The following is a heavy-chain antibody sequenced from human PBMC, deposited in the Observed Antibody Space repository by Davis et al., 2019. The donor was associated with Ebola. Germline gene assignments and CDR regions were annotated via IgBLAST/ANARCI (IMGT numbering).Heavy chain of an antibody. V-gene: IGHV3-23*01. CDR1: GIIFSSYA. CDR3: AKVHPPTTVTTGWFDP. D-gene: IGHD4-17*01. CDR2: IRVRSIT. Sequence: PGGSLRLSCAASGIIFSSYAMSWVRQAPGKGLEWVSSIRVRSITCHADSVKGRFTIYRDNSKNTLYLQMNSLRAEDTAVYYCAKVHPPTTVTTGWFDPWGQGTLVTVSS. J-gene: IGHJ5*02.